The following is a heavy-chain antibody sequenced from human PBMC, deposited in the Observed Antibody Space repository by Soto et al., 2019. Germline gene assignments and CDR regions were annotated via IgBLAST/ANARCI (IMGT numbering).Heavy chain of an antibody. CDR3: ARDTKVGGVKGYYGMDV. CDR2: IYYSGST. V-gene: IGHV4-30-4*08. Sequence: SETLSLTCTVSGGSISSYYWSWIRQPPGKGLEWIGYIYYSGSTYYNPSLKSRVAISVDTSKNQFSLKLSSVTAADTAVYYCARDTKVGGVKGYYGMDVWGQGTTVTVSS. D-gene: IGHD3-10*01. J-gene: IGHJ6*02. CDR1: GGSISSYY.